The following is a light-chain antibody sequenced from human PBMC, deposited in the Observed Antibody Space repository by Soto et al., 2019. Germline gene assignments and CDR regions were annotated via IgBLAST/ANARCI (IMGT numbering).Light chain of an antibody. CDR1: SSDVGSYNL. CDR3: CSYAGSSTLFV. Sequence: QSALTQPASVSGSPGQSITISCTGTSSDVGSYNLVSWYQQYPGKAPKLIIYEGSKRPSGVSNRFSGSKSGNTASLTISGLPTEDEADYYCCSYAGSSTLFVFGTGTKVTVL. V-gene: IGLV2-23*01. CDR2: EGS. J-gene: IGLJ1*01.